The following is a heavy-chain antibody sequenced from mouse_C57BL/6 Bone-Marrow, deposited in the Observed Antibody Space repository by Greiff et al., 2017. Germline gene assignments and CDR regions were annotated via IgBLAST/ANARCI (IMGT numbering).Heavy chain of an antibody. J-gene: IGHJ3*01. CDR3: ARPPYYYGFAY. CDR1: GYTFTSYW. D-gene: IGHD1-1*01. CDR2: IHPNRGST. Sequence: QVQLQQPGAELVKPGASVKLSCKASGYTFTSYWMHWVKQRPGQGLEWIGMIHPNRGSTNYNEKFKSKATLTVDKSSSTAYMQLSSLTSEDSAVYYCARPPYYYGFAYWGQGTLVTVSA. V-gene: IGHV1-64*01.